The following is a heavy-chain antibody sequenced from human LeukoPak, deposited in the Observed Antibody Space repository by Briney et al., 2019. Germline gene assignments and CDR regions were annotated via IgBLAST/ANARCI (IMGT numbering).Heavy chain of an antibody. CDR3: ARGAYSSSWSSAYYFDY. CDR2: ISSSSSYI. CDR1: GFTFSSYS. V-gene: IGHV3-21*01. D-gene: IGHD6-13*01. J-gene: IGHJ4*02. Sequence: GGSLRLSCAASGFTFSSYSMNWVRQAPGKGLEWVSSISSSSSYIYYADSVKGRFTISRDNAKNSLYLQMNSLRAEDTAVYYCARGAYSSSWSSAYYFDYWGQGTLVTVSS.